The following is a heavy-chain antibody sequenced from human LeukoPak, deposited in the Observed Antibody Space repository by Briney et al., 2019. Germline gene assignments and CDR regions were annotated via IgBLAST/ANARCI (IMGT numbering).Heavy chain of an antibody. D-gene: IGHD2-2*01. V-gene: IGHV1-69*13. CDR1: GGTFISYA. CDR3: ARVVVVPAARTYYYYYGTDV. J-gene: IGHJ6*02. CDR2: IIPIFGTA. Sequence: SVKVSCKASGGTFISYAISWVRQAPGQGLEWMGGIIPIFGTANYAQKFQGRVTITADESTSTAYMELSSLRSEDTAVYYCARVVVVPAARTYYYYYGTDVWGQGTTVTVSS.